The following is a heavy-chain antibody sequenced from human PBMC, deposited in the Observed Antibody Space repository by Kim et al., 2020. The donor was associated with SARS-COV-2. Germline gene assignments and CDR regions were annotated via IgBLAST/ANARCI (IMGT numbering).Heavy chain of an antibody. D-gene: IGHD2-15*01. CDR1: GGSISSGDYY. J-gene: IGHJ6*02. CDR3: ARDVFYIFGSGGSCYEHKYYYYYGMDV. CDR2: IYYSGST. Sequence: SETLSLTCTVSGGSISSGDYYWSWIRQPPGKGLEWIGYIYYSGSTYYNPSLKSRVTISVDTSKNQFSLKLSSVTAADTAVYYCARDVFYIFGSGGSCYEHKYYYYYGMDVWGQGTTVTVSS. V-gene: IGHV4-30-4*01.